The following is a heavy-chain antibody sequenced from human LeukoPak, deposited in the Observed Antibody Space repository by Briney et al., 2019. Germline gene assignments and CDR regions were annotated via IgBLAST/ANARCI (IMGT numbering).Heavy chain of an antibody. CDR2: IKQDGSDN. D-gene: IGHD3-10*01. CDR3: AREIWFGEFFSEKYWYFDL. Sequence: GGSLRLSCAASGFTFSSYWMSWVRQAPGKGLEWVANIKQDGSDNFYADSVEGRFTVSRDNAKNSLFLHMNSLRAEDTAVYFCAREIWFGEFFSEKYWYFDLWGRGTLVSVSS. CDR1: GFTFSSYW. V-gene: IGHV3-7*01. J-gene: IGHJ2*01.